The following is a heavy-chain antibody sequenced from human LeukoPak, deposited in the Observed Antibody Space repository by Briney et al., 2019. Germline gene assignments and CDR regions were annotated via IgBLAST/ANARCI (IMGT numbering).Heavy chain of an antibody. CDR3: AGYCSSTSCYLDAFDI. CDR2: IYYSGST. CDR1: GGSISSYY. V-gene: IGHV4-59*08. Sequence: SETLSLTCTVSGGSISSYYWSWIRQPPGKGLEWIGYIYYSGSTNYNPSLKSRVTISVDTSKNQFSLKLSSVTAADTAVYYCAGYCSSTSCYLDAFDIWGQGTMVTVSS. D-gene: IGHD2-2*01. J-gene: IGHJ3*02.